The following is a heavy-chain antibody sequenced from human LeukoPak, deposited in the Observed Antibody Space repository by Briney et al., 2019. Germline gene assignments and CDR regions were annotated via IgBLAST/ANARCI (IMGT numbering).Heavy chain of an antibody. CDR2: ISGSGGST. Sequence: GGSLRLSCAASGFTFNNYAMSWVRQAPGKGLEWVSAISGSGGSTYYADSVTGRFTISRDNSKNTLYLQMNSLRAEDTALYHCASLDYFDSSDYGDYWGQGTLVTVSS. J-gene: IGHJ4*02. V-gene: IGHV3-23*01. D-gene: IGHD3-22*01. CDR3: ASLDYFDSSDYGDY. CDR1: GFTFNNYA.